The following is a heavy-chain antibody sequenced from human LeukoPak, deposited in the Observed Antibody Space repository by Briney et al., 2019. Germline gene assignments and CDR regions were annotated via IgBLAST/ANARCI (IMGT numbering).Heavy chain of an antibody. CDR3: VRDVAGSGGFDP. J-gene: IGHJ5*02. V-gene: IGHV3-21*01. D-gene: IGHD6-19*01. CDR1: GFTFSSYT. Sequence: GGSLRLSCAASGFTFSSYTMNWVRQAPGKGLEWVSSISSSSTYIYYADSVKGRFTISRDNPKNSLFLQMNTVRAEDTAIYYCVRDVAGSGGFDPWGQGTLVTVSS. CDR2: ISSSSTYI.